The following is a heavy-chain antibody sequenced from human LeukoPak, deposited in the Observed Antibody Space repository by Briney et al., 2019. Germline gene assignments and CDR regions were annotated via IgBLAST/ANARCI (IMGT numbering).Heavy chain of an antibody. CDR2: INHSGST. Sequence: PSETLSLTCAVYGGSFSDYYWSWIRQPPGKGLEWIGEINHSGSTNYNPSLKSRVTISVDTSKNQFSLKLSSVTAADTAVYYCARGAPRGYYYDSSGSKPFDYWGQGTLVTVSS. CDR1: GGSFSDYY. CDR3: ARGAPRGYYYDSSGSKPFDY. V-gene: IGHV4-34*01. D-gene: IGHD3-22*01. J-gene: IGHJ4*02.